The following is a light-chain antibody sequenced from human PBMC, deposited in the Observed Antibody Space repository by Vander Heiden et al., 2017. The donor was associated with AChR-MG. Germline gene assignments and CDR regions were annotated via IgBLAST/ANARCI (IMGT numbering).Light chain of an antibody. V-gene: IGKV1-5*01. CDR3: QQQNRYSMYT. CDR2: DVS. J-gene: IGKJ2*01. CDR1: QSISTW. Sequence: DIQMTQSPSTLSASVGDRVTITCRASQSISTWLAWYQQKPGKAPKVLIYDVSTLESGVPSRFSGSGYGTEFTLTISSRQPDDFAPYYCQQQNRYSMYTFGQGTKLDI.